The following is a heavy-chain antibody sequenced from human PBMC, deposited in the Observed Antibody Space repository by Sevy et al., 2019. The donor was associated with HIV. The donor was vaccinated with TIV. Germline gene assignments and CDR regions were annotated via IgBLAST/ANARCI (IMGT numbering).Heavy chain of an antibody. V-gene: IGHV3-33*01. CDR1: GFTFSSYG. J-gene: IGHJ6*02. CDR2: IWYDGSNK. CDR3: ARRDGYYDFWSGGMDV. Sequence: GGSLRLSCAASGFTFSSYGMHRVRQAPGKGLEWVAVIWYDGSNKYYADSVKGRFTISRDNSKNTLYLQMNSLRAEDTAVYYCARRDGYYDFWSGGMDVWGQGTTVTVSS. D-gene: IGHD3-3*01.